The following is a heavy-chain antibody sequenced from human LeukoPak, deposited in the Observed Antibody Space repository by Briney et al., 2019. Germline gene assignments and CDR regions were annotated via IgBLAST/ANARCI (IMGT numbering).Heavy chain of an antibody. CDR2: IKSKTDGGTT. Sequence: PGGSLRLSCAASGFTFSSYGMHWVRQAPGKGLEWVGRIKSKTDGGTTDYAAPVKGRFTISRDDSKNTLYLQMNSLKTEDTAVYYCTTVISDSYLFDYWGQGTLVTVSS. CDR1: GFTFSSYG. CDR3: TTVISDSYLFDY. J-gene: IGHJ4*02. V-gene: IGHV3-15*01. D-gene: IGHD3-22*01.